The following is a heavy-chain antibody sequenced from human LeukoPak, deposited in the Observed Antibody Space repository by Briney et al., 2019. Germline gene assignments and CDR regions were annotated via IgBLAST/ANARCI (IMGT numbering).Heavy chain of an antibody. CDR2: FDPEDGET. CDR3: ATYGSTRYPLRFQH. Sequence: ASVKVSCKVSGYTLTELSTHWVRQAPGKGLEWMEGFDPEDGETIYAQKFQGRVTMTEDTSTDTAYMELSSLRSEDTAVYYCATYGSTRYPLRFQHWGQGTLVTVSS. CDR1: GYTLTELS. J-gene: IGHJ1*01. D-gene: IGHD5-24*01. V-gene: IGHV1-24*01.